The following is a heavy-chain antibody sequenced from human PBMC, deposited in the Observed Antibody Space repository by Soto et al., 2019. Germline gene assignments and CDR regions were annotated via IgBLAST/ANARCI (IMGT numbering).Heavy chain of an antibody. CDR1: GFTVSSYA. V-gene: IGHV3-23*01. D-gene: IGHD3-16*01. Sequence: EVQLLESGGGLVQPGGSLRLSCAASGFTVSSYAMSWVRQAPGKGLEWVSVISGSGSTYSADSVKGRFTISRDSSNNTVYSQMNSLRAEDTAVYYCAKALRFTFTTGYYMDVWGRGTTVTVSS. CDR3: AKALRFTFTTGYYMDV. J-gene: IGHJ6*03. CDR2: ISGSGST.